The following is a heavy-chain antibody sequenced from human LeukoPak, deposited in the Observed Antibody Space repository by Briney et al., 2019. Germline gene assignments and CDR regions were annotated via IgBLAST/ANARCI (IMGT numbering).Heavy chain of an antibody. J-gene: IGHJ5*02. CDR2: INPNSGGT. CDR1: GYTFTGYY. D-gene: IGHD1-26*01. V-gene: IGHV1-2*02. CDR3: ARDPGIVGDLDP. Sequence: EASVKVSCKASGYTFTGYYMHWVRQAPGQGLEWMGWINPNSGGTNYAQKFQGRVTMTRDTSISPAYMELSRLRSDDTAVYYCARDPGIVGDLDPWGQGTLVTVSS.